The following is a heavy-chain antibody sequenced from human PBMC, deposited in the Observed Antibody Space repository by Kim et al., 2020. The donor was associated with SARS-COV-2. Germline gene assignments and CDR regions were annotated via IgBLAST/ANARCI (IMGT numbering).Heavy chain of an antibody. J-gene: IGHJ4*02. CDR3: ASATDYYDSSGYNY. V-gene: IGHV1-69*13. Sequence: SVKVSCKASGGTFSSYAISWVRQAPGQGLEWMGGIIPIFGTANYAQKFQGRVTITADESTSTAYMELSSLRSEDTAVYYSASATDYYDSSGYNYWGQGTLVTVSS. D-gene: IGHD3-22*01. CDR2: IIPIFGTA. CDR1: GGTFSSYA.